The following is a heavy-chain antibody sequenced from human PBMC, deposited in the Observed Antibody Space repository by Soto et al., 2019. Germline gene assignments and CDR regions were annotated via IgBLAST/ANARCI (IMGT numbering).Heavy chain of an antibody. D-gene: IGHD3-3*01. CDR2: IYYSGSN. V-gene: IGHV4-39*01. J-gene: IGHJ6*02. Sequence: SETLSLTCTVSGGSISSSSYYWGWIRQPPGQGLEWIGSIYYSGSNYYNPSLKSRVTISVDTSKNQFSLKLSSVTAADTAVYYCAILDYDFWSGDNYYGMDVWGQGTTVTVSS. CDR3: AILDYDFWSGDNYYGMDV. CDR1: GGSISSSSYY.